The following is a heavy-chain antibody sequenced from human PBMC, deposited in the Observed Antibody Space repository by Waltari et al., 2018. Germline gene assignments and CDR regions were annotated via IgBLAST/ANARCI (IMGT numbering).Heavy chain of an antibody. CDR2: IDWDDDK. J-gene: IGHJ5*02. CDR1: GFSLSTSGMC. Sequence: QVTLRESGPALVKPTQTLTLTCTFSGFSLSTSGMCVSWIRQPPGKALEWLALIDWDDDKYYSTSLKTRLTISKDTSKNQVVLTMTNMDPVDTATYYCARTRSGSYYFWVFDPWGQGTLVTVSS. V-gene: IGHV2-70*01. D-gene: IGHD1-26*01. CDR3: ARTRSGSYYFWVFDP.